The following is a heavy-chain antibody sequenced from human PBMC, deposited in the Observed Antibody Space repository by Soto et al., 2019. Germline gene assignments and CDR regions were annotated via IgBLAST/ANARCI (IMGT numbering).Heavy chain of an antibody. CDR3: ARAALRSNYYYYSVDV. CDR2: IGTAGDT. D-gene: IGHD3-3*01. CDR1: GFTFSSYD. J-gene: IGHJ6*03. Sequence: EVQLVESGGGLVQPGGSLRLSCAASGFTFSSYDMHWVRQATGKGLEWVSAIGTAGDTYYPGSVKGRFTISRENAKNSLYLQMTTRRPGDTAVYYCARAALRSNYYYYSVDVWGKGTGVTVSS. V-gene: IGHV3-13*01.